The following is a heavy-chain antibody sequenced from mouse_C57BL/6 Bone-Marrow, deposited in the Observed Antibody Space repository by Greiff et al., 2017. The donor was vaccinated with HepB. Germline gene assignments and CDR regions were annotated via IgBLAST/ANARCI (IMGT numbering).Heavy chain of an antibody. V-gene: IGHV5-16*01. CDR2: INYDGSST. CDR1: GFTFSDYY. Sequence: EVQVVESEGGLVQPGSSMKLSCTASGFTFSDYYMAWVRQVPEKGLESVANINYDGSSTYYLDSLKSRFIISRDNAKNILYLQMSSLKSEDTATYYCARVYALYYFDYWGQGTTLTVSS. J-gene: IGHJ2*01. CDR3: ARVYALYYFDY. D-gene: IGHD2-3*01.